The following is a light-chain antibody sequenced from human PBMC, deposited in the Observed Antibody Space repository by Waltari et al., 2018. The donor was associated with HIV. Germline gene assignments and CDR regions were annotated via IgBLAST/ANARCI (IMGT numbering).Light chain of an antibody. J-gene: IGKJ2*01. V-gene: IGKV2-24*01. CDR2: KIS. CDR3: MQALQTPL. CDR1: HGLVHSDGNTY. Sequence: VMTQTPLSAPVTLGQPASISCTSSHGLVHSDGNTYLTWLHQRPGQPPRLLIHKISQRFSGVPDRFSGSGAVTNFTLRISRVEAEDVGVYYCMQALQTPLFGQGTKLEIK.